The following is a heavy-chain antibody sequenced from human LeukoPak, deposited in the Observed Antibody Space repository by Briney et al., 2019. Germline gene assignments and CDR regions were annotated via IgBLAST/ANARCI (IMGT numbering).Heavy chain of an antibody. CDR2: IHYSGRA. Sequence: SETLSLTCTVSGVSISSYFWIWIRQPPGKGLEWIGDIHYSGRANYNPSLKSRVTTSLDTSKNQISLKLSSVTAADTAVYYCARPQTMGSSSPLGYWGQGTLVTVSS. V-gene: IGHV4-59*01. CDR1: GVSISSYF. D-gene: IGHD2-2*01. J-gene: IGHJ4*02. CDR3: ARPQTMGSSSPLGY.